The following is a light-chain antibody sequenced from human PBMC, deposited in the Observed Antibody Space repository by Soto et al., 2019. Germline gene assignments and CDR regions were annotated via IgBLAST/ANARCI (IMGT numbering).Light chain of an antibody. CDR2: DAS. CDR1: QSVSSY. V-gene: IGKV3-11*01. CDR3: QQRRNWPPFT. J-gene: IGKJ5*01. Sequence: EIVLTQSPATLSLSPGERATLSCRASQSVSSYLAWYQQKPGQAPRLLIYDASNRATGIPARFSGSGSGTDFTLTISSLEPEDFAVYYCQQRRNWPPFTLGQGTRLEIK.